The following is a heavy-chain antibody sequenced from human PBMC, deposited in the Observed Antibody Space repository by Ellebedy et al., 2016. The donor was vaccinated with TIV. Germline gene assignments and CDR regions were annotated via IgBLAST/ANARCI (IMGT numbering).Heavy chain of an antibody. Sequence: ASVKVSCKTSGYSFTAYFLHWVRQAPGQGLEWMGRINPNSGDTTYAQKFLGRVPLTRDTSISPAYMGLSRLRSDDTAIYYCARAYYYDSIAYYFDSWGQGTLVTVSS. CDR1: GYSFTAYF. J-gene: IGHJ4*02. CDR3: ARAYYYDSIAYYFDS. D-gene: IGHD3-22*01. CDR2: INPNSGDT. V-gene: IGHV1-2*06.